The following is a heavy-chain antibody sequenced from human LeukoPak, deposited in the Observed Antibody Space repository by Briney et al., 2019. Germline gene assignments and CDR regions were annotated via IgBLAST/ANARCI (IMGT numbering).Heavy chain of an antibody. V-gene: IGHV1-8*01. CDR3: ARXLQLGSSFDY. J-gene: IGHJ4*02. CDR1: GYPFNNYD. D-gene: IGHD5-18*01. Sequence: AXVKVSCKASGYPFNNYDINWVRQATGQGLEWMGWMNPHSGKTGYAQNFQGRVTMTRDTSISTDYMELSSLRSEDTAVYYCARXLQLGSSFDYWGQGTLVTVSS. CDR2: MNPHSGKT.